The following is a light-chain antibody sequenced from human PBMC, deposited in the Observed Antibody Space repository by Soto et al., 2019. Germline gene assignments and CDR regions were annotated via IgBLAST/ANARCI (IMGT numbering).Light chain of an antibody. J-gene: IGKJ1*01. CDR3: QQYGSSPQT. Sequence: EIVLTQSPGTLSLSPGERATLSCRASQSVSSYLAWYQQKPGQAPRLLIYGASSRATGIPDRFSGSGSGTDFTLTISRLEPEDFALYYCQQYGSSPQTFGQGARVEIK. CDR1: QSVSSY. CDR2: GAS. V-gene: IGKV3-20*01.